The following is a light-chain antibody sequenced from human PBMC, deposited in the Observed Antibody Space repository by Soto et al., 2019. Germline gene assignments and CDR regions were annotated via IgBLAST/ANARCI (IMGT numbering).Light chain of an antibody. Sequence: EIVMTQSPATLSVSPGERATLSCRASQSVRSNLAWYQQKPGQVPRLLIYGASTRATGIPARFSGSGSGTEFTLTISSLQSEDFAVYYCQQYNKLYTFGQGTKLEIK. J-gene: IGKJ2*01. V-gene: IGKV3-15*01. CDR1: QSVRSN. CDR2: GAS. CDR3: QQYNKLYT.